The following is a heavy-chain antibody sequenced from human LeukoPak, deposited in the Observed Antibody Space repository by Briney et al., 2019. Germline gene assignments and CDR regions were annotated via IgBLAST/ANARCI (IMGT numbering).Heavy chain of an antibody. CDR1: GYTFTSYD. CDR2: MNPNSGNT. Sequence: ASVKVSCKASGYTFTSYDINWVRQATGQGREWMGWMNPNSGNTGYAQKFQGRVTMTRNTSISTAYMELSSLRSEDTAVYYCARGPLLVPLAHYYYYMDVWGKGTTVTVSS. D-gene: IGHD3-10*01. J-gene: IGHJ6*03. V-gene: IGHV1-8*01. CDR3: ARGPLLVPLAHYYYYMDV.